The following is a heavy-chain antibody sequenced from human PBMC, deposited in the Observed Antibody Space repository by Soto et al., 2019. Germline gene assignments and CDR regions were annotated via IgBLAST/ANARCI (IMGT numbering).Heavy chain of an antibody. CDR1: GGTFSSYT. Sequence: SVKVSCKASGGTFSSYTISWVRQAPGQGLEWMGRIIPILGIANYAQKFQDRVTITADKSTSTAYMELSSLRSEDTAVYYCARDYKGITMGRGVIRAATWFYPWG. D-gene: IGHD3-10*01. CDR3: ARDYKGITMGRGVIRAATWFYP. CDR2: IIPILGIA. J-gene: IGHJ5*02. V-gene: IGHV1-69*04.